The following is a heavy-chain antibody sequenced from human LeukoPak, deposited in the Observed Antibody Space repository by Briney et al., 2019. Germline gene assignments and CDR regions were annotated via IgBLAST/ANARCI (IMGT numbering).Heavy chain of an antibody. CDR1: GFTFSRYA. CDR3: ARQVSCDTTTCYAGMPPDY. Sequence: GGSLRLSCAASGFTFSRYAMSWVRQTPEKGLEWVSVISGSDGSTYYADSVRGRFTISRDDSGNTLFLQMNSLGAEDTAVYYCARQVSCDTTTCYAGMPPDYWGQGTLVTVSS. J-gene: IGHJ4*02. V-gene: IGHV3-23*01. CDR2: ISGSDGST. D-gene: IGHD2-2*01.